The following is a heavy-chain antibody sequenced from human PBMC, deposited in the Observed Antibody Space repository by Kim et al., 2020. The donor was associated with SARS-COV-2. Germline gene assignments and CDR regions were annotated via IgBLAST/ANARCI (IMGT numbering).Heavy chain of an antibody. D-gene: IGHD3-16*01. J-gene: IGHJ4*02. CDR3: ARHRGRWLHHIGGLFDY. V-gene: IGHV4-39*01. CDR1: GGSISSSSYY. Sequence: SETLSLTCTVSGGSISSSSYYWGWIRQPPGKGLEWIGSIYYSGSTYYNPSLKSRVTISVDTSKNQFSLKLSSVTAADTAVYYCARHRGRWLHHIGGLFDYWGQGTLVTVSS. CDR2: IYYSGST.